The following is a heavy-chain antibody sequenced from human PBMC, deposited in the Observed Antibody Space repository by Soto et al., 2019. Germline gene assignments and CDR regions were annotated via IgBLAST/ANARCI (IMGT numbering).Heavy chain of an antibody. D-gene: IGHD4-17*01. CDR1: GFTFGDYA. CDR3: TRGHGDYYYYGMDV. Sequence: GGSLRLSCTASGFTFGDYAMSWIRQALGKGLEWVGFIRSKAYGGTTEYAASVKGRFTISRDDSKSIAYLQMNSLKTEDTAVYYCTRGHGDYYYYGMDVWGQVXTVTVYS. J-gene: IGHJ6*02. CDR2: IRSKAYGGTT. V-gene: IGHV3-49*03.